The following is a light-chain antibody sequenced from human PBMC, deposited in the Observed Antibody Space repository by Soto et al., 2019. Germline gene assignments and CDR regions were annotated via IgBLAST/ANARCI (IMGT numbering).Light chain of an antibody. J-gene: IGLJ3*02. V-gene: IGLV1-47*01. CDR1: SSNIGSNY. Sequence: QTVVTQPPSASGTPGQRVTISCSGSSSNIGSNYVYWYQQFPGTAPKLLIYRNSQRPSGVPDRFSGPKSGTSASLAISGLRSDDEADYYCAAWDDSLSGWVFGGGTKVTVL. CDR3: AAWDDSLSGWV. CDR2: RNS.